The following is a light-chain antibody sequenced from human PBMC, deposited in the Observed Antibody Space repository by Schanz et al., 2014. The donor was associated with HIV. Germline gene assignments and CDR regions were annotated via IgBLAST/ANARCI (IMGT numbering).Light chain of an antibody. CDR1: SSNIGDNP. CDR3: AAWDDSLNGRI. V-gene: IGLV1-44*01. Sequence: QSVLTQPPSASGPPGQRVIITCSGSSSNIGDNPVTWYQQVPGTAPKLLIHSDDQRPSEVTDRFSGSKSGTSASLAISGLQSEDEADYYCAAWDDSLNGRIFGGGTKLTVL. J-gene: IGLJ2*01. CDR2: SDD.